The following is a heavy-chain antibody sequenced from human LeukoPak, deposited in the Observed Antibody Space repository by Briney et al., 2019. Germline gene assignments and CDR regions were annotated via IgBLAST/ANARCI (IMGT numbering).Heavy chain of an antibody. CDR1: GYTFTSYY. CDR2: INPSGGST. J-gene: IGHJ4*02. Sequence: ASVKVSCKASGYTFTSYYMHWVRQAPGQGLEWMGIINPSGGSTSYAQKFQGRVTMTRDTSTSTVYMELSSLRSEDTAVHYCARDLKLVGATLTTYFDYSGQGTLVTVSS. V-gene: IGHV1-46*01. D-gene: IGHD1-26*01. CDR3: ARDLKLVGATLTTYFDY.